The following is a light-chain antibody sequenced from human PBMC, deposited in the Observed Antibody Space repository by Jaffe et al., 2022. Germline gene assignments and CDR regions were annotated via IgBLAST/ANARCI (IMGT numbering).Light chain of an antibody. V-gene: IGKV3-15*01. CDR1: QSVGGY. J-gene: IGKJ1*01. Sequence: EIVLTQSPATLSVSPGDRVTLSCGASQSVGGYLAWYQQKPGQAPRLLIYGASTRATGIPARFSGSGFGTEFTLTISSLQSEDFAVYFCQHSNNWPRTFGQGTKVEI. CDR3: QHSNNWPRT. CDR2: GAS.